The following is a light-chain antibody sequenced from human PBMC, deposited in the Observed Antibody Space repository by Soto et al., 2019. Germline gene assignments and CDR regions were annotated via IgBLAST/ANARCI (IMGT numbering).Light chain of an antibody. CDR1: TSNIGAGYD. Sequence: QSVLKQPPSVSGAPGQRVLVSFTGSTSNIGAGYDVHWYQQLPGTSPKLLIFANSNRPSGVPDRFSASRSGSSASLTITGLQAEDEADYYCQSYDTSLSGSYVFGSGTKVTVL. CDR2: ANS. CDR3: QSYDTSLSGSYV. V-gene: IGLV1-40*01. J-gene: IGLJ1*01.